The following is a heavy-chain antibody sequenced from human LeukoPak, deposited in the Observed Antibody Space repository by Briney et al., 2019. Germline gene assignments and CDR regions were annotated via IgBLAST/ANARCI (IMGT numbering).Heavy chain of an antibody. Sequence: PSETLSLTCTVSGGSISSYYWSWIRQPPGKGLEWIGYIYYSGSTNYNPSLKSRVTISVDTSKNQFSLKLSSVTAADTAVYDCARASKLGDLARDSSSPFDYWGQGTLVTVSS. CDR1: GGSISSYY. D-gene: IGHD3-22*01. J-gene: IGHJ4*02. CDR2: IYYSGST. CDR3: ARASKLGDLARDSSSPFDY. V-gene: IGHV4-59*01.